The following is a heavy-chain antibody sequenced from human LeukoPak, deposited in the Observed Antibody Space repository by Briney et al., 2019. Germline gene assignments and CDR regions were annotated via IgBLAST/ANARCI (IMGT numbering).Heavy chain of an antibody. CDR3: ARVYHYDSSGYSYAYFDL. J-gene: IGHJ2*01. D-gene: IGHD3-22*01. CDR2: INPNSGGT. Sequence: GASVKVSCKASGYTFTGYYMHWVRQAPGQGLEWMGWINPNSGGTNYAQKFQGRVTMTRDTSISTAYMELSRLRSDDTAVYYCARVYHYDSSGYSYAYFDLWGRGTLVTVSS. V-gene: IGHV1-2*02. CDR1: GYTFTGYY.